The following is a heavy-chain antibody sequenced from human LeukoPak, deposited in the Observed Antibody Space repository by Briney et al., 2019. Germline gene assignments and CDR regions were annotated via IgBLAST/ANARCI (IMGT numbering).Heavy chain of an antibody. D-gene: IGHD4-17*01. V-gene: IGHV3-48*04. CDR1: GFGFSSYS. Sequence: GGSLRLSCAASGFGFSSYSMNWVRQAPGKGLEWVSFISSSGSTIYYADSVKGRFTISRDNAKNSLYLQMNSLRAEDTAVYYCARDPITATGLVDYWGQGTLVTVSS. CDR2: ISSSGSTI. CDR3: ARDPITATGLVDY. J-gene: IGHJ4*02.